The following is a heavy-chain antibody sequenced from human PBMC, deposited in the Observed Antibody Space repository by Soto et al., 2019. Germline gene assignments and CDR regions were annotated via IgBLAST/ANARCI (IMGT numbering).Heavy chain of an antibody. CDR1: GFTFSSYW. CDR2: IKQDGSEK. J-gene: IGHJ4*02. D-gene: IGHD3-22*01. CDR3: ARVTGYYDSSGYYFVY. Sequence: PGGSLRLSCAASGFTFSSYWMSWVRQAPGKGLEWVANIKQDGSEKYYVDSVKGRFTISRDNAKNSLYLQMNSLRAEDTAVYYCARVTGYYDSSGYYFVYWGQGTLVTVSS. V-gene: IGHV3-7*01.